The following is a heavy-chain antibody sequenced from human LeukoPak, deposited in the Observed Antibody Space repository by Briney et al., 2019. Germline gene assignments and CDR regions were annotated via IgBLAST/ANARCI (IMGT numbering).Heavy chain of an antibody. CDR1: GFTFSSYE. Sequence: GGSLRLSCAASGFTFSSYEMNWVRQAPGKGLEWVSYISSSGRTMYYADSVKGRFTISRDNAKNSLFLQMNSLRVEHTAVYYCARDSGPWLPLDYWGQGTLVTVSS. V-gene: IGHV3-48*03. CDR3: ARDSGPWLPLDY. D-gene: IGHD5-12*01. CDR2: ISSSGRTM. J-gene: IGHJ4*02.